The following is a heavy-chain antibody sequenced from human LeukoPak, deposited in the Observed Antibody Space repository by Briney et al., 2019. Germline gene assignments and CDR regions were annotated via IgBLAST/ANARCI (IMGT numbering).Heavy chain of an antibody. CDR1: GGSISSGDYY. CDR3: ARGPRVGGLLWFGEFPCYFDY. Sequence: PSETLSLTCTVSGGSISSGDYYWSWIRQPPGKGLEWIVYIYYSGSTYYNPSLKSRVTISVDTSKNQFSLKLSSVTAADTAVYYCARGPRVGGLLWFGEFPCYFDYWGQGTLVTVSS. CDR2: IYYSGST. J-gene: IGHJ4*02. V-gene: IGHV4-30-4*01. D-gene: IGHD3-10*01.